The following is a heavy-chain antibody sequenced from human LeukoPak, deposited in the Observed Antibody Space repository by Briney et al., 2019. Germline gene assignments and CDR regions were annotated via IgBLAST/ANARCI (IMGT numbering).Heavy chain of an antibody. J-gene: IGHJ6*03. CDR3: ARDPGALSGYYYMDV. CDR2: INPSGGST. Sequence: ASVKVSCKASGYTFTSYGISWVRQAPGQGLEWMGIINPSGGSTSYAQKFQGRVTMTRDTSTSTVYMELSSLRSEDTAVYYCARDPGALSGYYYMDVWGKGTTVTISS. V-gene: IGHV1-46*01. CDR1: GYTFTSYG. D-gene: IGHD3-10*01.